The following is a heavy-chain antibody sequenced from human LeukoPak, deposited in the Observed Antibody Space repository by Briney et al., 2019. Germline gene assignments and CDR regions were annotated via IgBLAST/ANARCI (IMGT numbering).Heavy chain of an antibody. D-gene: IGHD6-19*01. J-gene: IGHJ5*02. Sequence: RPGGSLRLSCAASGFTFDDYGMSWVRQAPGKGLEWVSGINWNGGSTGYADSVRGRFTISRDNAKNSLYLQMNSLRAEDTALYYCARVVLVAGPNWFDPWGQGTLVTVSS. V-gene: IGHV3-20*04. CDR3: ARVVLVAGPNWFDP. CDR1: GFTFDDYG. CDR2: INWNGGST.